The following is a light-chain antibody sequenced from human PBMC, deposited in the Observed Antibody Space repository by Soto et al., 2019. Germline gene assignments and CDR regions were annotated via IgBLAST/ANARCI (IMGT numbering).Light chain of an antibody. J-gene: IGKJ3*01. CDR3: QQSYSIPWT. V-gene: IGKV1-39*01. CDR2: AAS. CDR1: QSISSY. Sequence: DIQMTQSPSSLSASVGDRVTITCRASQSISSYLNWYQQKPGKAPKLLIYAASSLQSGVPSRFSGSGSGTDFTLTISSLQPEDFATYYCQQSYSIPWTFGPGTKVDI.